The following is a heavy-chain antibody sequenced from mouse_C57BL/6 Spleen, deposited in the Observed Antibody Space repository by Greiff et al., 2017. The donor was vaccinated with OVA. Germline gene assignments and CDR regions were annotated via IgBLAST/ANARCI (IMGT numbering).Heavy chain of an antibody. J-gene: IGHJ2*01. V-gene: IGHV14-3*01. D-gene: IGHD1-1*01. CDR2: IDPANGNT. Sequence: VQLKQSVAELVRPGASVKLSCTASGFNIKNTSMHWVKQRPEQGLEWIGRIDPANGNTKYAPKFQGKATITADTSSNTAYLQLSSLTSEDTAVYYCARDCGSSLFDYWGQGTTLTVSS. CDR1: GFNIKNTS. CDR3: ARDCGSSLFDY.